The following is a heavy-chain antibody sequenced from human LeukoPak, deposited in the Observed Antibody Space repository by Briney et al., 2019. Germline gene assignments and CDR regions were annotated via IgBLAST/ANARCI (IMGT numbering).Heavy chain of an antibody. CDR3: ARVGGSYKGAFDI. CDR1: GYTFTSYG. D-gene: IGHD1-26*01. Sequence: ASVKVSCKASGYTFTSYGISWVRQAPGQGLEWMGIINPSGGSTSYAQKFQGRVTMTRDTSTSTVYMELSSLRSEDTAVYYCARVGGSYKGAFDIWGQGTMVTVSS. J-gene: IGHJ3*02. CDR2: INPSGGST. V-gene: IGHV1-46*01.